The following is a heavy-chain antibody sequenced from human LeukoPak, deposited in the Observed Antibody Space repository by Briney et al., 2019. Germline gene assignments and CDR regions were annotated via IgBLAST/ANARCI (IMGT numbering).Heavy chain of an antibody. D-gene: IGHD3-9*01. CDR2: ISAYNGNT. CDR1: GYTFTSYD. CDR3: ARGWQNYDILTGPNWFDP. J-gene: IGHJ5*02. Sequence: GASVTVSCKASGYTFTSYDISWVRQAPGQGLEWMGWISAYNGNTNYAQKLQGRVTMTTDTSTSTAYIELRSLRSDDTAVYYCARGWQNYDILTGPNWFDPWGQGTLVTVSS. V-gene: IGHV1-18*01.